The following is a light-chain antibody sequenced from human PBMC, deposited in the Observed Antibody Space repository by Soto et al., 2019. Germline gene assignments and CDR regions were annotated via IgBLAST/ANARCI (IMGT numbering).Light chain of an antibody. CDR1: QDVSDF. V-gene: IGKV1-9*01. J-gene: IGKJ5*01. CDR3: QYLNGVPTIT. Sequence: DIHLTQSPSILSASVGDRVTLTCRASQDVSDFLAWYQHAPGKAPNLLIYGGYTLQSGVPSRFSSSGSGTEFSLTITGLQPEDFATYYCQYLNGVPTITFGQGTRLEIK. CDR2: GGY.